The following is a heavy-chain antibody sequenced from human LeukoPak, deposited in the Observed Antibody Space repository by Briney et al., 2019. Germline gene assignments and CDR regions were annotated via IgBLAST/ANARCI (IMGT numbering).Heavy chain of an antibody. D-gene: IGHD3-22*01. Sequence: GGSLRLSYAASGFTFSSYGMHWVRQALGKGLEWVAVIWNDGSNKYYADSVKGRCTISRDNSKNTLYLQMNSLRAEDTAVYYCAKEAYNYYDSSGYLFGYWGQGTLVTVSS. CDR1: GFTFSSYG. CDR3: AKEAYNYYDSSGYLFGY. CDR2: IWNDGSNK. V-gene: IGHV3-33*06. J-gene: IGHJ4*02.